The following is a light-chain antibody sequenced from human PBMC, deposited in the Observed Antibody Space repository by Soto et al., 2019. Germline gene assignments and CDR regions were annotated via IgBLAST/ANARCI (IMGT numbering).Light chain of an antibody. CDR3: AASHDSRNGWV. J-gene: IGLJ3*02. CDR1: SSNIGSNT. V-gene: IGLV1-44*01. Sequence: QSVLTQPPSMSGTPGQRVTISFSGSSSNIGSNTVNWYQQLPGTAPKLLIYSSDQRPSGVPDRVSGSKSGTSASLAISGLQPEDEADYYCAASHDSRNGWVFGGGTKLTVL. CDR2: SSD.